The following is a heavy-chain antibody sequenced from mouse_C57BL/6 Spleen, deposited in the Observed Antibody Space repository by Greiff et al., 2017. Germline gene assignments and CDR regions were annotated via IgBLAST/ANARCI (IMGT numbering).Heavy chain of an antibody. CDR3: ARHEDRTVVANYAMDY. D-gene: IGHD1-1*01. Sequence: QVHVKQSGAELVKPGASVKLSCKASGYTFTEYTIHWVKQRSGQGLEWIGWFYPGSGSIKYNEKFKDKATLTADKSSSTVYMELSRLTSEDSAVYFCARHEDRTVVANYAMDYWGQGTSVTVSS. V-gene: IGHV1-62-2*01. CDR2: FYPGSGSI. J-gene: IGHJ4*01. CDR1: GYTFTEYT.